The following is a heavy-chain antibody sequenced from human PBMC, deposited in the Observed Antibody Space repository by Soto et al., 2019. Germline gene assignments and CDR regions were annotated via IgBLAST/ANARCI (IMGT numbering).Heavy chain of an antibody. D-gene: IGHD6-13*01. V-gene: IGHV3-49*04. CDR3: TRRSRSWYGDY. CDR2: IRSKAYGGTT. J-gene: IGHJ4*02. Sequence: GGSLRLSCTASGFTFGDYAMSWVRQAPGKGLEWVGFIRSKAYGGTTEYAASVKGRFTISRDDSKSIAYLQMNSLKTEDTAVYYCTRRSRSWYGDYWGQGTLVTVSS. CDR1: GFTFGDYA.